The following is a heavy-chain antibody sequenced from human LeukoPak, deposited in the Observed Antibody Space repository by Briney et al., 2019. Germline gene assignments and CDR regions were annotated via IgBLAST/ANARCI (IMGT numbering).Heavy chain of an antibody. J-gene: IGHJ4*02. CDR2: ISSSSSTI. CDR3: ARVFIGDYGGYQFDY. CDR1: GFIFSSYG. Sequence: PGGSLRLSCAASGFIFSSYGMNWVRQAPGKGLEWVSYISSSSSTIYYADSVKGRFTISRDNAKNSLYLQMNSLRAEDTAVYYCARVFIGDYGGYQFDYWGQGTLVTVSS. V-gene: IGHV3-48*01. D-gene: IGHD4-17*01.